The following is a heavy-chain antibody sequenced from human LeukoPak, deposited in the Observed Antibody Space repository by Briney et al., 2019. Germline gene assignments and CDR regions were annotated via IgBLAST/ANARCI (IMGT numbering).Heavy chain of an antibody. CDR3: ARGPPYGSRSDYFDY. J-gene: IGHJ4*02. D-gene: IGHD3-10*01. Sequence: PGGSLRLSCEASGFTFSNYWMSWVRQAPGKGPEWVASVKEDVNEKDYVDSVKGRFTISRDNAKKSLYLQMNSLRVEDTAVYYCARGPPYGSRSDYFDYWGQGTLVTVSS. CDR1: GFTFSNYW. V-gene: IGHV3-7*01. CDR2: VKEDVNEK.